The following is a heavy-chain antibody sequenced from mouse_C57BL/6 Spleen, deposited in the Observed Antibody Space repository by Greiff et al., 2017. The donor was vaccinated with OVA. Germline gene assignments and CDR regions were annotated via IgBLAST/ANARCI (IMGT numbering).Heavy chain of an antibody. Sequence: EVKLVESGGGLVKPGGSLKLSCAASGFTFSDYGMHWVRQAPEKGLEWVAYISSGSSTIYYADTVKGRFTISRDNAKNTLFLQMTSLRSEDTAMYYCAREGDYDEDYYAMDYWGQGTSVTVSS. D-gene: IGHD2-4*01. CDR2: ISSGSSTI. CDR3: AREGDYDEDYYAMDY. V-gene: IGHV5-17*01. J-gene: IGHJ4*01. CDR1: GFTFSDYG.